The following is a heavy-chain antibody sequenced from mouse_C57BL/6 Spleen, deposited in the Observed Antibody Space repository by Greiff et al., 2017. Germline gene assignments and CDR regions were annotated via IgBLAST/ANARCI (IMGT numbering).Heavy chain of an antibody. J-gene: IGHJ4*01. Sequence: VQLQQPGAELVKPGASVKLSCKASGYTFTSYWMHWVKQRPGRGLEWIGRIDPNSGGTKYNEKFKSKATLTVDKPSSTAYMQLSSLTSEDSAVYYCARSITTVVGDYYAMDYWGQGTSVTVSS. CDR3: ARSITTVVGDYYAMDY. D-gene: IGHD1-1*01. V-gene: IGHV1-72*01. CDR2: IDPNSGGT. CDR1: GYTFTSYW.